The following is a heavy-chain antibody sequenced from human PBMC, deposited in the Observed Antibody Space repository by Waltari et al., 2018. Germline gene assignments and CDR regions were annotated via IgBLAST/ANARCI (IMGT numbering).Heavy chain of an antibody. D-gene: IGHD2-2*01. J-gene: IGHJ3*02. V-gene: IGHV1-18*01. Sequence: QVQLVQSGAEVKKPGASVKVSCKAPGYTFTSYGISWVRQVPGQGLEWMGGIGACKGNTNYAQKHQGRVTITTDTSTSTAYKELRSLRSDDTAVYYCARDDLPVYCSSTSCYHPFDAFDIWSQGTMVTVSS. CDR1: GYTFTSYG. CDR3: ARDDLPVYCSSTSCYHPFDAFDI. CDR2: IGACKGNT.